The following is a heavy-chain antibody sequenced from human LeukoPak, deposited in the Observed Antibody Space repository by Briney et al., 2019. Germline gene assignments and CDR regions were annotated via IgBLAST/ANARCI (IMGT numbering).Heavy chain of an antibody. CDR3: ARARSSYGYGDAFDI. CDR1: GFTFSSYE. J-gene: IGHJ3*02. Sequence: GGSLRLSCAASGFTFSSYEMNWVRQAPGKGLEWVSYISSSGSTIYYADSVKGRFTISRDNAKNSLYLQMNSLRAEDTAVYYCARARSSYGYGDAFDIWGQGTMVTVSS. V-gene: IGHV3-48*03. CDR2: ISSSGSTI. D-gene: IGHD5-18*01.